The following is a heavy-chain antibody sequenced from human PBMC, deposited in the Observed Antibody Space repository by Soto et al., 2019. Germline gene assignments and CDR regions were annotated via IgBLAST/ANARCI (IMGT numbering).Heavy chain of an antibody. V-gene: IGHV1-18*01. CDR1: GYTFTSYG. J-gene: IGHJ4*01. Sequence: ASVKVSCKASGYTFTSYGISWVRQAPGQGLEWMGWISACNGNTKYAQKLQGRVTMTTDTSASTAYMELSSLRSEDTAVYYCACYLQRPGYFELCGHGPVATVSS. CDR2: ISACNGNT. D-gene: IGHD6-25*01. CDR3: ACYLQRPGYFEL.